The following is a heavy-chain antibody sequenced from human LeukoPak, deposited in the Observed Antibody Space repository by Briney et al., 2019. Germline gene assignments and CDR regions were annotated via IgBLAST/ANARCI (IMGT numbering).Heavy chain of an antibody. CDR3: ASTQWPDAFDY. CDR2: IFYSGST. D-gene: IGHD6-19*01. V-gene: IGHV4-39*07. Sequence: SETLSLTCTVSGGSISGSSYYWGWIRQPPGKGLEWIGTIFYSGSTNYNPSLKSRVTISVDTSRNQFSLKLSSVTAADTAVYYCASTQWPDAFDYWGQGTLVTVSS. CDR1: GGSISGSSYY. J-gene: IGHJ4*02.